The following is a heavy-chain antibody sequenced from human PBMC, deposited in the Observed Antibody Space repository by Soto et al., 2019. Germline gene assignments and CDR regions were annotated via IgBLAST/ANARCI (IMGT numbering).Heavy chain of an antibody. J-gene: IGHJ4*02. D-gene: IGHD1-20*01. CDR2: ISGSGGST. Sequence: VGSLRLSCAASGFTFSSYAMSWVRQAPGKGLEWVSAISGSGGSTYYADSVKGRFTISRDNPKNTLYLQMNSLRAEDTAVYYCAKDFPSVVTGRFDYWGQGTLVTVSS. V-gene: IGHV3-23*01. CDR3: AKDFPSVVTGRFDY. CDR1: GFTFSSYA.